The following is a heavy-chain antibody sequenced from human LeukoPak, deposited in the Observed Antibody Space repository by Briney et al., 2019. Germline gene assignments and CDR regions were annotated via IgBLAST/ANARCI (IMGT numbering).Heavy chain of an antibody. V-gene: IGHV4-34*01. CDR2: INHSGST. CDR1: GGSFSGYY. CDR3: ASSYDSSGYYSNALLDY. Sequence: SETLSLTCAVYGGSFSGYYWSWIRQPPGKGLEWIGEINHSGSTNYNPSLKSRVTISVDTSKNQFSLKLSSVTAADTAVYYCASSYDSSGYYSNALLDYWGQGTLVTVSS. D-gene: IGHD3-22*01. J-gene: IGHJ4*02.